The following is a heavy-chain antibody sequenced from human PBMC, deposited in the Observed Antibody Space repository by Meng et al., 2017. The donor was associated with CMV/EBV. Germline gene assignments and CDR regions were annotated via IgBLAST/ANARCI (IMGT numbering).Heavy chain of an antibody. J-gene: IGHJ6*02. Sequence: SETLSLTCAVYGGSFSGYYWSGIRQPPGKGLEWIGEINHSGSTNYNPSLKSRVTISVDTSKNQFSLKLSSVTAADTAVYYCARGPTYYYYYGMDVWGQGTTVTVSS. V-gene: IGHV4-34*01. CDR3: ARGPTYYYYYGMDV. CDR2: INHSGST. CDR1: GGSFSGYY.